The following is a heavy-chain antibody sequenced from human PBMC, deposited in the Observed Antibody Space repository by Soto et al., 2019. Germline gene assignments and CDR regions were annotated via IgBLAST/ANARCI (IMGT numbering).Heavy chain of an antibody. V-gene: IGHV4-39*01. CDR1: GGSIISSTYY. CDR3: ARRSSSSLGSLFDP. CDR2: MYYTGNK. Sequence: PSETLSLTCTVSGGSIISSTYYWDWIRQPPGKGLEWIGAMYYTGNKNYNPSLESRVTMSVDTSKNQFSLKLSSVTPTDTAVYYCARRSSSSLGSLFDPWGRGILVTV. J-gene: IGHJ5*02. D-gene: IGHD6-6*01.